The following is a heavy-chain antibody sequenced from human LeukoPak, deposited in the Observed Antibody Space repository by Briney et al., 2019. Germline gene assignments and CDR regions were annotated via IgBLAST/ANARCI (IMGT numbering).Heavy chain of an antibody. V-gene: IGHV3-30*01. CDR3: ARDSYYYDSSGSLDY. CDR1: GFTFSSYA. CDR2: ISYDGSNK. J-gene: IGHJ4*02. Sequence: GGSLRLSCAASGFTFSSYAMHWVRQAPGKGLEWVAVISYDGSNKYYADSVKGRFTISRDNSKNTLYLQMNSLRAEDTAVYYCARDSYYYDSSGSLDYWGQGTLVTVSS. D-gene: IGHD3-22*01.